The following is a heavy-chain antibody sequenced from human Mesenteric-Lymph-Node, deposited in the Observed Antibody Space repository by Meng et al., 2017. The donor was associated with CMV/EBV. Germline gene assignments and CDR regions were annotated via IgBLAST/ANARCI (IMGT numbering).Heavy chain of an antibody. D-gene: IGHD2-15*01. CDR3: AKGGRGYCSGGSCYLFDY. V-gene: IGHV3-23*01. Sequence: TFSSYAMSWVRPAPGKGLEWVSAISGSGGTTYYADSVKGRFTISRDNSKNTLYLQMNSLRAEDTAVYYCAKGGRGYCSGGSCYLFDYWGQGTLVTVSS. J-gene: IGHJ4*02. CDR1: TFSSYA. CDR2: ISGSGGTT.